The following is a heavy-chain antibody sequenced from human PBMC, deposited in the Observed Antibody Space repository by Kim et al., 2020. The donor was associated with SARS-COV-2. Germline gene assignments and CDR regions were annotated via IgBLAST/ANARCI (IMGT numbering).Heavy chain of an antibody. CDR1: GFSVSTNY. J-gene: IGHJ4*02. D-gene: IGHD2-8*01. Sequence: GGSLRLSCAASGFSVSTNYMGWVRQAPGKGLEWVSVIYSGGDTYYADSAKGRLTISRDNSKNTLFLQMNSLRVDDTAMYYCARALYYFDYWGQGTLVTVSS. CDR3: ARALYYFDY. CDR2: IYSGGDT. V-gene: IGHV3-53*01.